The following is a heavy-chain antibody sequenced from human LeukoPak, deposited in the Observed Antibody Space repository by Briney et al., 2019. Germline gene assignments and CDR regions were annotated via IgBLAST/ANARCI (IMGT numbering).Heavy chain of an antibody. CDR1: GFTLSSYP. V-gene: IGHV3-64D*06. J-gene: IGHJ4*02. CDR2: ITFDGGNT. D-gene: IGHD3-22*01. Sequence: PGGSLRLSCSGSGFTLSSYPMHWVRQAPGKGLEYVSAITFDGGNTYYADSVKGRFTISRDNSKNTLYLQMSSLRVEDTAVYYCVKALYDSGGYYYAYWGQGTLVTVSS. CDR3: VKALYDSGGYYYAY.